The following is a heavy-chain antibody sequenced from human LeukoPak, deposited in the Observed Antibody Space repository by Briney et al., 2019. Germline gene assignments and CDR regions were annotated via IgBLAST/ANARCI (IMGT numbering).Heavy chain of an antibody. CDR3: ARVAAATTNPRFDY. CDR2: IYYSGST. V-gene: IGHV4-30-4*01. D-gene: IGHD5-24*01. CDR1: GGSISSGDYY. Sequence: SETLSLTCTVSGGSISSGDYYWSWIRQPPGEGLEWIGYIYYSGSTYYNSSLRSRVTISVDTSKNQFSLKLNSVTAADTAVYYCARVAAATTNPRFDYWGQGTLVTVPS. J-gene: IGHJ4*02.